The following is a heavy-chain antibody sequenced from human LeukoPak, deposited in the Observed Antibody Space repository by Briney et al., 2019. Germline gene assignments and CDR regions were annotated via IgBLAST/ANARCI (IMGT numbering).Heavy chain of an antibody. CDR2: IYHSGST. J-gene: IGHJ6*04. Sequence: SETLSLTCAVSGGSISSSNWWSWVRQPPGKGLGWIGEIYHSGSTNYNPSLKSRVTISVDKSKNQFSLKLSSVTAADTAVYYCATYSSSWFPGVYYYYGMDVWGKGTTVTVSS. V-gene: IGHV4-4*02. D-gene: IGHD6-13*01. CDR3: ATYSSSWFPGVYYYYGMDV. CDR1: GGSISSSNW.